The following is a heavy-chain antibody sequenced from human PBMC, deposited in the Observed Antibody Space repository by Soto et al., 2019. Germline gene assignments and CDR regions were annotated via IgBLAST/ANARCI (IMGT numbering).Heavy chain of an antibody. CDR3: ARGAIFGVVIIREDAFDI. D-gene: IGHD3-3*01. Sequence: QVQLQESGPGLVKPSQTLSLTCTVSGGSISSGGYYWSWIRQHPGKGLEWIGYIYYSGNNYYNPSLKSRVTLTLDTSKHQFSLKLSSVTAADTAVYYWARGAIFGVVIIREDAFDIWGQGTMVTVSS. CDR2: IYYSGNN. J-gene: IGHJ3*02. V-gene: IGHV4-31*03. CDR1: GGSISSGGYY.